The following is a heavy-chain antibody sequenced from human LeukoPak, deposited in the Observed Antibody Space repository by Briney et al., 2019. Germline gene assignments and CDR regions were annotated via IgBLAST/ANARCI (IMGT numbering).Heavy chain of an antibody. Sequence: SETLSLTCAVYGGSFSGYYWSWIRQPPGKGLEWIGEINHSGSTNYNPSLKSRVTISVDTSKNQFSLKLSSVTAADTAVYYCARVTPPGVAGTASYYFDYWGQGTLVTVSS. J-gene: IGHJ4*02. CDR2: INHSGST. CDR3: ARVTPPGVAGTASYYFDY. CDR1: GGSFSGYY. V-gene: IGHV4-34*01. D-gene: IGHD6-19*01.